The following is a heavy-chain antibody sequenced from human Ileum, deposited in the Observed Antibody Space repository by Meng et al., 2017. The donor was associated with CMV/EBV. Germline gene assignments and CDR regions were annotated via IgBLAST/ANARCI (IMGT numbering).Heavy chain of an antibody. D-gene: IGHD2-2*01. V-gene: IGHV2-5*01. CDR2: FAWSDEK. Sequence: VKYLPTLPQAYTFSVSHPATRSVGLVWTGLPTRKALKWLASFAWSDEKRYTPALTNRLPITKDTTKIQVVLTMTNMDPVDTATYYCAHRRGGSSPWAWGDFAYWGQGTLVTVSS. J-gene: IGHJ4*02. CDR3: AHRRGGSSPWAWGDFAY. CDR1: VSHPATRSVG.